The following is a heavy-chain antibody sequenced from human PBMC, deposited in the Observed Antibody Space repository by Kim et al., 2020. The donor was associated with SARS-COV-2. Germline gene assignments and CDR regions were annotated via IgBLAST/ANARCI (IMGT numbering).Heavy chain of an antibody. J-gene: IGHJ6*03. V-gene: IGHV4-59*01. CDR3: ARYLRTTNYYLDV. CDR2: VYGSGST. Sequence: SETLSLTCTVSGDTIKNYYWSWIRQPPGKTLEWIGYVYGSGSTNYNPSFSSRVTMSVDTSKSQFSLKLNSVTAADTAVYYCARYLRTTNYYLDVCGRGTTVTVSS. CDR1: GDTIKNYY.